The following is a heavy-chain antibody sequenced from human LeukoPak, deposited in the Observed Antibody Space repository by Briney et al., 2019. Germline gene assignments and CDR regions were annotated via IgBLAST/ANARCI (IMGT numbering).Heavy chain of an antibody. D-gene: IGHD2-21*01. CDR2: IYTSGST. V-gene: IGHV4-4*07. CDR1: GGSISSYY. J-gene: IGHJ6*02. Sequence: SETLSLTCTVSGGSISSYYWSWIRQPAGKGLEGIGRIYTSGSTNYNPSLKSRVTMSVDTSKNQFSLKLSSVTAADTAVYYCAGINSLSYYYYGMDVWGQGTTVTVSS. CDR3: AGINSLSYYYYGMDV.